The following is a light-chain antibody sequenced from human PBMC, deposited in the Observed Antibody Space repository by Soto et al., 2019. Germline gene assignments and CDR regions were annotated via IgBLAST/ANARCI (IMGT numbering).Light chain of an antibody. CDR3: QSYDSSLSVV. J-gene: IGLJ2*01. CDR1: SSNIGAGYD. CDR2: GNS. Sequence: QSVLTQPPSVSGAPGQRVTISCTGSSSNIGAGYDVHWYQQVPGTAPRLLIYGNSNRPSGVPYRFSGSKSSTSASLGITGLQAEDEADYYWQSYDSSLSVVFGGGTKLTVL. V-gene: IGLV1-40*01.